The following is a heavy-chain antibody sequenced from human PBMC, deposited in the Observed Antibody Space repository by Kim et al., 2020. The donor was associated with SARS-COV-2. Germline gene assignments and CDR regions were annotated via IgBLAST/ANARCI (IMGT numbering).Heavy chain of an antibody. J-gene: IGHJ4*02. CDR2: GST. CDR3: ARGGHDYGDS. D-gene: IGHD1-26*01. Sequence: GSTSNAQKFQGRVTMTRDTSTSTVYMELRSLRYEDTAVYYCARGGHDYGDSWGQGTLVTVSS. V-gene: IGHV1-46*01.